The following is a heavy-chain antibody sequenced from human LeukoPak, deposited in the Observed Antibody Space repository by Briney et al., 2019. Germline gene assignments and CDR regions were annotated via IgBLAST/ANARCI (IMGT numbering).Heavy chain of an antibody. J-gene: IGHJ5*02. V-gene: IGHV4-34*01. CDR3: ARGRDMVRGVIIHHWFDP. CDR1: GGSISSYY. Sequence: SETLSLTCTVSGGSISSYYWSWIRQPPGKGLEWIGEINHSGSTNYNPSLKSRVTISVDTSKNQFSLKLSSVTAADTAVYYCARGRDMVRGVIIHHWFDPWGQGTLVTVSS. D-gene: IGHD3-10*01. CDR2: INHSGST.